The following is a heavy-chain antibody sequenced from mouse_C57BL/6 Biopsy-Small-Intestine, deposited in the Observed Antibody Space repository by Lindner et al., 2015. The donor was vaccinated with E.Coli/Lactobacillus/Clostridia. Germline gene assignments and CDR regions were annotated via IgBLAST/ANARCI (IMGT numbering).Heavy chain of an antibody. D-gene: IGHD2-1*01. J-gene: IGHJ3*01. Sequence: VQLQESGAELAKPGASVKISCKASGYTFTRCWMHWVKQRPGQGLEWIGYINPSSGYTDYNQKFKDKATLTADKSSSTAYMQLSSLTSEDSAVYYCANMYYGNHGGFAYWGQGTLVTVSA. CDR2: INPSSGYT. CDR1: GYTFTRCW. V-gene: IGHV1-7*01. CDR3: ANMYYGNHGGFAY.